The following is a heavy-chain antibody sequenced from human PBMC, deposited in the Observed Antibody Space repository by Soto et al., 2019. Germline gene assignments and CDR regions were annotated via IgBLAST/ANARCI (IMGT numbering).Heavy chain of an antibody. V-gene: IGHV3-23*01. CDR2: ISGSGGST. CDR3: AKSAPVITMIVVVNFDY. J-gene: IGHJ4*02. D-gene: IGHD3-22*01. Sequence: GGSLRLSCAASGFPFSSYAMSWVRQAPGKGLEWVSAISGSGGSTYYADSVKGRFTISRDNSKNTLYLQMNSLRAEDTAVYYCAKSAPVITMIVVVNFDYWGQGTLVTVSS. CDR1: GFPFSSYA.